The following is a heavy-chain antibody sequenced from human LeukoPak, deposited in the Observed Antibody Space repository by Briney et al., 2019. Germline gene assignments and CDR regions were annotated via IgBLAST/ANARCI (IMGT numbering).Heavy chain of an antibody. V-gene: IGHV1-18*01. J-gene: IGHJ3*02. D-gene: IGHD3-10*01. Sequence: ASVKVSCKASGYTFTSYGIRWVRQAPGQGLEWMGWISAYNGNTNYAQKLQGRVTMTTDTSTSTAYMELRSLRSDDTAVYYCARVRYYYGSGPRSGAFDIWGQGTMVTVSS. CDR3: ARVRYYYGSGPRSGAFDI. CDR2: ISAYNGNT. CDR1: GYTFTSYG.